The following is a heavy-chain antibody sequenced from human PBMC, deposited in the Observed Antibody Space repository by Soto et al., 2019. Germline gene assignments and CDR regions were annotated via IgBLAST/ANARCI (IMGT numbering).Heavy chain of an antibody. CDR3: AREYRRGFGDFSTKYGMDV. CDR2: ILHDGSNK. Sequence: QVHLVESGGGVVQPGRSLRLSCAPSGFPLSNYAMFWVRQAPGKGLEWVALILHDGSNKYYCDSVKGRFTISRDNSRNTLYLLMDSLRAEDTAVYYCAREYRRGFGDFSTKYGMDVWGQGTTVTVSS. V-gene: IGHV3-30-3*01. CDR1: GFPLSNYA. J-gene: IGHJ6*02. D-gene: IGHD3-10*01.